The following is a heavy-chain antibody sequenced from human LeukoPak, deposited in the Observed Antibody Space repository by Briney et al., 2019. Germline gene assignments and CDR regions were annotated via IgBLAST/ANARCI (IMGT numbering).Heavy chain of an antibody. CDR1: GFTFSSYA. CDR3: ARDSAYSNGAFDI. Sequence: PGGSLRLSCAASGFTFSSYAMSWVRQAPGKGLEWVANIKQDGSEKYYVDSVKGRFTISRDNAKNSLYLQMNSLRAEDTAVYYCARDSAYSNGAFDIWGQGTMVTVSS. CDR2: IKQDGSEK. J-gene: IGHJ3*02. V-gene: IGHV3-7*01. D-gene: IGHD4-11*01.